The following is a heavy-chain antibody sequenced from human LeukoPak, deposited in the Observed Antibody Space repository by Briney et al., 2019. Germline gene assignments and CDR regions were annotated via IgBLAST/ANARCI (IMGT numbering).Heavy chain of an antibody. J-gene: IGHJ6*02. Sequence: GGSLRLSCAASGFTFSDYYMSWIRQAPGKGLEWGSYISSSGSTIYYADSVKGRLTISRDNAKNSLYLQMNSLRAEDTAVYYCARVYDFWSGYYGYGMDVWGQGTTVTVSS. V-gene: IGHV3-11*01. CDR2: ISSSGSTI. CDR1: GFTFSDYY. CDR3: ARVYDFWSGYYGYGMDV. D-gene: IGHD3-3*01.